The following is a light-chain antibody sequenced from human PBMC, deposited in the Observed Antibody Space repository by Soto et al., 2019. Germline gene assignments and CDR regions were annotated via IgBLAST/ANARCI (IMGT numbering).Light chain of an antibody. CDR1: QSVSSSY. J-gene: IGKJ1*01. CDR2: GAS. Sequence: EIVLTQSPGTLSLSPGERATLSCRASQSVSSSYLAWYQQKPGQAPRRLIYGASSRATGIPDRFSGSGSGTDFPLTISRLEPEDFAVYYCQQYGSSPWTFGQGTKVEIK. CDR3: QQYGSSPWT. V-gene: IGKV3-20*01.